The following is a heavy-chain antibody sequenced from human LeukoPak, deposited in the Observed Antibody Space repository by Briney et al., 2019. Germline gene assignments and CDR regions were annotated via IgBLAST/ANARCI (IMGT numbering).Heavy chain of an antibody. J-gene: IGHJ6*03. CDR1: GFTFSSYS. CDR3: AKDPDSSGYYYGPYYMDV. Sequence: PGGSLRLSCAASGFTFSSYSMNRVRQAPGKGLEWVAFIRYDGSNKYYADSVKGRFTISRDNSKNTLYLQMNSLRAEDTAVYYCAKDPDSSGYYYGPYYMDVWGKGTTVTISS. CDR2: IRYDGSNK. V-gene: IGHV3-30*02. D-gene: IGHD3-22*01.